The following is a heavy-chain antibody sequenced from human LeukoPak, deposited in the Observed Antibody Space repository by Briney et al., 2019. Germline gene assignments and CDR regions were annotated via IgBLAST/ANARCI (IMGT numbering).Heavy chain of an antibody. D-gene: IGHD3-9*01. V-gene: IGHV3-33*01. CDR2: LWYDGSNK. CDR3: ARDVVRYFDWFNWFDP. Sequence: GGSLRLSCAASGFTFSSYGMHWVRQAPGKGLEWVAVLWYDGSNKYYADSVKGRFTISRDNSKNTLYLQMNSLRAEDTAVYYCARDVVRYFDWFNWFDPWGQGTLVTVSS. J-gene: IGHJ5*02. CDR1: GFTFSSYG.